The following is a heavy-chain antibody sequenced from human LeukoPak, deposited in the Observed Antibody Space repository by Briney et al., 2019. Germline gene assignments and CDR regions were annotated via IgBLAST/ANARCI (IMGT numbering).Heavy chain of an antibody. CDR2: IIPIFGTT. CDR3: ARDGPTASGSAY. D-gene: IGHD6-13*01. CDR1: GGTFSSYA. Sequence: SVKVSCKASGGTFSSYAISWVRQAPGQGLEWMGAIIPIFGTTKYAQTFQGRVTITADESTSTAYMELSSLRSDDTAVYYCARDGPTASGSAYWGQGTLVTVSS. J-gene: IGHJ4*02. V-gene: IGHV1-69*13.